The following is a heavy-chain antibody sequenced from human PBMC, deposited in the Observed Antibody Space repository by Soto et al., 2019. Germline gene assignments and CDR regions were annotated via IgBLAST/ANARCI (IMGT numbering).Heavy chain of an antibody. V-gene: IGHV3-30*02. CDR2: IRYDGSNK. D-gene: IGHD6-19*01. CDR3: AREGVVAGSRDF. Sequence: PGGSLRLSCAASGFIFSNYGIHWVRQAPGKGLEWVALIRYDGSNKYYADSVKGRFIVSRDNTNNTVYLQLNRLTADDTAMYYCAREGVVAGSRDFWGPGTLVTVSS. J-gene: IGHJ4*02. CDR1: GFIFSNYG.